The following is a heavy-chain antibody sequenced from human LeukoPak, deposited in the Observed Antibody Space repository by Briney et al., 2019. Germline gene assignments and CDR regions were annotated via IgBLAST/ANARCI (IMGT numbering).Heavy chain of an antibody. Sequence: GGSVRLSCAASGFTFSSYSMNWVRQAPGKGLEWVSYISSSSSTIYYADSVKGRFTISRDNAKNSLYLQMNSLRAEDTAVYYCARGYGDYVDWFDPWGQGTLVTVSS. J-gene: IGHJ5*02. D-gene: IGHD4-17*01. CDR3: ARGYGDYVDWFDP. CDR2: ISSSSSTI. CDR1: GFTFSSYS. V-gene: IGHV3-48*01.